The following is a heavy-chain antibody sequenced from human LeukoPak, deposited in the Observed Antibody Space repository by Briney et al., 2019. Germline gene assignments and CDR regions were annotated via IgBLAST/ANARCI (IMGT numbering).Heavy chain of an antibody. CDR3: ARTLAVADH. V-gene: IGHV3-11*01. D-gene: IGHD6-19*01. CDR2: IGYSATTV. J-gene: IGHJ4*02. CDR1: GFTFSDYY. Sequence: GGSLRLSCAASGFTFSDYYMTWIRQAPGKGLEWISYIGYSATTVYYADSVRGRFTISRDDATNSLFLQMDSLRAEDTAVYYCARTLAVADHWGQGTLVTVSS.